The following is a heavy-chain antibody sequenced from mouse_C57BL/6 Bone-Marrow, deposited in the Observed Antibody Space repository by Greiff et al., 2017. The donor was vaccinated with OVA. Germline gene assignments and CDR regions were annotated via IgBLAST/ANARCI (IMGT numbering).Heavy chain of an antibody. Sequence: EVMLVESGGGLVKPGGSLKLSCAASGFTFSDYGMHWVRQAPEKGLGWVAYISSGSSTIYYADTVKGRFTISRDNAKNTLFLQMTSLRSEDTAMYYCAREVGRVWFAYWGQGTLVTVSA. V-gene: IGHV5-17*01. D-gene: IGHD1-1*02. CDR1: GFTFSDYG. CDR3: AREVGRVWFAY. J-gene: IGHJ3*01. CDR2: ISSGSSTI.